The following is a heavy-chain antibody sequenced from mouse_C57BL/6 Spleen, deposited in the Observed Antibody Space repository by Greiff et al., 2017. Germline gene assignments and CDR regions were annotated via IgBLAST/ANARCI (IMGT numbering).Heavy chain of an antibody. CDR3: ARRGGDGYYDAMGY. CDR1: GYTFTSYW. D-gene: IGHD2-3*01. J-gene: IGHJ4*01. V-gene: IGHV1-64*01. CDR2: IHPNSGST. Sequence: VQLQQPGAELVKPGASVKLSCKASGYTFTSYWMHWVKQRPGQGLEWIGMIHPNSGSTNYNEKFKSKATLTVDKSSSTAYMQLSSLTSEDSAVYYCARRGGDGYYDAMGYWGQGTSVTVSS.